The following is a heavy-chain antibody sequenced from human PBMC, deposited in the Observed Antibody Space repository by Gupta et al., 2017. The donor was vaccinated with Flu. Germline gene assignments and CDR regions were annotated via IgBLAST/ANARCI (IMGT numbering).Heavy chain of an antibody. CDR2: IKSKTDGGTT. V-gene: IGHV3-15*01. J-gene: IGHJ6*02. CDR1: GFTFSNAW. CDR3: TTDRSLTTAKYYYYYYGMDV. D-gene: IGHD4-17*01. Sequence: EVQLVESGGGLVKPGGSLRLSCAASGFTFSNAWMSWVRQAPGKGLEWVGRIKSKTDGGTTDYAAPVKGRFTISRDDSKNTLYLQMNSLKTEDTAVYYCTTDRSLTTAKYYYYYYGMDVWGQGTTVTVSS.